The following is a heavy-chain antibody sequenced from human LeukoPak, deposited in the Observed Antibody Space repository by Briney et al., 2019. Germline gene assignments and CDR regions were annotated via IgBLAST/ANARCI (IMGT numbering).Heavy chain of an antibody. V-gene: IGHV3-30*02. CDR1: GFTFSSYG. J-gene: IGHJ4*02. CDR3: AKTSGSSWYGFDY. Sequence: GGSLRLSCAASGFTFSSYGMHWVRQAPGKGLEWVAFIRYDGSNKYYADSVKGRFTISRDNSKNTLYLQMNSLRAEDTAVYYCAKTSGSSWYGFDYWGQGTLVTVSS. D-gene: IGHD6-13*01. CDR2: IRYDGSNK.